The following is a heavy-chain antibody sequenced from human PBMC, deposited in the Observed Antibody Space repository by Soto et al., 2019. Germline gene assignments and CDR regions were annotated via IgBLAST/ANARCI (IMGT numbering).Heavy chain of an antibody. J-gene: IGHJ4*02. V-gene: IGHV3-23*01. CDR1: GFTFSNYV. Sequence: GSLRLSCAASGFTFSNYVMSWVRQAPGKGLEWVSLISGSSTTYYADSVRGRFTISRDRSKNTLYLQMNSLRAEDTAVYYCAKDEASSSSRGVYYFDYWGQGTLVTVSS. CDR3: AKDEASSSSRGVYYFDY. D-gene: IGHD6-6*01. CDR2: ISGSSTT.